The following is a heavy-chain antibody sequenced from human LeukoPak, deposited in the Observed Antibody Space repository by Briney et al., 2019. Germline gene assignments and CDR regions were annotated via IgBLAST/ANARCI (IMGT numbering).Heavy chain of an antibody. J-gene: IGHJ6*02. CDR2: ISYDGSNK. D-gene: IGHD3-22*01. CDR1: GFTFSSYG. CDR3: AKDLTYYYDSSGRMGYYYYGMDV. Sequence: GGSLRLSCAASGFTFSSYGMHWVRQAPGKGLERVAVISYDGSNKYYADSVKGRFTISRDNSKNTLYLQMNSLRAEDTAVYYRAKDLTYYYDSSGRMGYYYYGMDVWGQGTAVTVSS. V-gene: IGHV3-30*18.